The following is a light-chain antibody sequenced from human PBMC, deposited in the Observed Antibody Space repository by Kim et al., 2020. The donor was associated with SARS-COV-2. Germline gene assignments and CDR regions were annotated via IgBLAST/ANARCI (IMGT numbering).Light chain of an antibody. J-gene: IGKJ4*01. Sequence: APVEDRVTITCRASQTIDTWLAWYQQKPGKAPKLLSYDASVLETGVPSRFSGSGSGTEFTLTISSLQPDDYASYYCQQYHDSLLTFGGGTKVDIK. V-gene: IGKV1-5*01. CDR2: DAS. CDR3: QQYHDSLLT. CDR1: QTIDTW.